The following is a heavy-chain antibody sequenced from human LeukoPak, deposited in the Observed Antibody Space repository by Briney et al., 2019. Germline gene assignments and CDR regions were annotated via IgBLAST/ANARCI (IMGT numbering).Heavy chain of an antibody. J-gene: IGHJ3*02. CDR3: SKAILRYSGYGALAFDI. V-gene: IGHV3-30*18. D-gene: IGHD5-12*01. CDR2: ISYDGSNK. Sequence: PGRSLRLSCAASGFTFSSYGMHWVRQAPGKGLEWVAVISYDGSNKYYADSVKGRFTISRDNSKNTLYLQMNSLRAADTAVYYCSKAILRYSGYGALAFDIWGQGTMVTVSS. CDR1: GFTFSSYG.